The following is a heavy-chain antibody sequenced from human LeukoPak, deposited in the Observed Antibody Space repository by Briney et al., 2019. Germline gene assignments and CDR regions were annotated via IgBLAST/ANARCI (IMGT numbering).Heavy chain of an antibody. Sequence: GSSVKVSCKASGGTFSSYTISWVRQAPGQGLEWMGRIIPILGIANYAQKFQARVTITADKSTSTAYMELSSLRSEDTAVYYCARDCTNGVCSKGGVDYWGQGTLVTVSS. CDR2: IIPILGIA. CDR1: GGTFSSYT. J-gene: IGHJ4*02. V-gene: IGHV1-69*04. CDR3: ARDCTNGVCSKGGVDY. D-gene: IGHD2-8*01.